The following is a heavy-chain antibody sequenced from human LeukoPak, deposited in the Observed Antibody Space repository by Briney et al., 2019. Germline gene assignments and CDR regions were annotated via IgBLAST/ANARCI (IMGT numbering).Heavy chain of an antibody. Sequence: SETLSLTCAVYGGSFSGYYWSWFRQPPGKGLEWIGEINHGGSTNYNPSLKSRVTISVDTSKNQFSLKLSSLTAADTAIYYCARLIVEPAPMYYYYIDVWGKGTTVTVSS. CDR1: GGSFSGYY. CDR3: ARLIVEPAPMYYYYIDV. J-gene: IGHJ6*03. CDR2: INHGGST. V-gene: IGHV4-34*01. D-gene: IGHD2-2*01.